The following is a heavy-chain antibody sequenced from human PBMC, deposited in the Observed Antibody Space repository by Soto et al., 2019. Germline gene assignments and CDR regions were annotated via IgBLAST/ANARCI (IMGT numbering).Heavy chain of an antibody. Sequence: GGSLRLSCAASGFTLSSYWMSWVRQAPGKGLEWVANIKQDGSEKYYVDSVKGRFTISRDNAKNSLYLQMNSLRAEDTAVYYCARDHSSGWYDDYWGQGTLVTVSS. CDR1: GFTLSSYW. D-gene: IGHD6-19*01. V-gene: IGHV3-7*01. CDR3: ARDHSSGWYDDY. CDR2: IKQDGSEK. J-gene: IGHJ4*02.